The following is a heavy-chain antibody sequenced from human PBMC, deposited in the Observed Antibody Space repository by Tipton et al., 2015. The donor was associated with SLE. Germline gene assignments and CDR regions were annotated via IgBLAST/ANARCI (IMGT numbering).Heavy chain of an antibody. CDR1: DDSISNYY. CDR2: IHARGTI. Sequence: TLSLTCSVSDDSISNYYWTWIRKPAGKGLEWIGRIHARGTIEYSPSLKSRVTMSLDTSKKQFSLKVRSLTAADTAVYYCARAGSSGWYGYWGQGTLVTVSS. CDR3: ARAGSSGWYGY. D-gene: IGHD6-19*01. V-gene: IGHV4-4*07. J-gene: IGHJ4*02.